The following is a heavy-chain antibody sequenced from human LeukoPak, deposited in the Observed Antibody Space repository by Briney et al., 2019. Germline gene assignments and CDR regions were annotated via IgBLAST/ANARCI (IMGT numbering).Heavy chain of an antibody. CDR3: AREVVIVVEPAANTIDY. CDR2: ISKSGTYI. CDR1: GFTFRDYT. V-gene: IGHV3-21*01. D-gene: IGHD2-2*01. Sequence: GGSLRLSCAASGFTFRDYTMNRVRQAPGKGLEWVSAISKSGTYIKYADSVKGRFTVSRDNAKNSLFLQMNSLRVEDTAVYYCAREVVIVVEPAANTIDYWGQGTRVTVSS. J-gene: IGHJ4*02.